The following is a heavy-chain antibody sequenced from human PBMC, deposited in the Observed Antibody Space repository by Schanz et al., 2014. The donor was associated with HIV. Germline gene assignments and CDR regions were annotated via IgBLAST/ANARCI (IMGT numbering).Heavy chain of an antibody. CDR3: ARGPSLVIVPAATDPRFDY. CDR2: ISYDGSNK. CDR1: GFTFSSYA. J-gene: IGHJ4*02. V-gene: IGHV3-30-3*01. D-gene: IGHD2-2*01. Sequence: QVQLVESGGGVVQPGRSLRLSCAASGFTFSSYAMHWVRQAPGKGLEWVAVISYDGSNKYYADSVKGRFTISRDNSKNTLYLQMNSLRAEDTAVYYCARGPSLVIVPAATDPRFDYWGQGTLVTVSS.